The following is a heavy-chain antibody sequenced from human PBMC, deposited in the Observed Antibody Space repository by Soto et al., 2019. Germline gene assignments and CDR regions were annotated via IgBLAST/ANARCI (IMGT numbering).Heavy chain of an antibody. V-gene: IGHV4-34*01. CDR1: GGSFSGYY. Sequence: SETLSLTCAVYGGSFSGYYLSWIRQPPGKGLEWIGEINHSGSTNYNPSLKSRVTISVDTSKNQFSLKLSSVTAADTAVYYCASFSELGDCSSCTDFDYWGQGTLVTVSS. CDR3: ASFSELGDCSSCTDFDY. CDR2: INHSGST. D-gene: IGHD2-2*01. J-gene: IGHJ4*02.